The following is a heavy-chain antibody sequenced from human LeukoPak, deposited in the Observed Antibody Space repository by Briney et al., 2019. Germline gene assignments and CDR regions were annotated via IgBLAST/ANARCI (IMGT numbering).Heavy chain of an antibody. CDR1: GGSISSYY. Sequence: SETLSLTCTVSGGSISSYYWSWIRQPPGKGLEWIGYIYYSGSTNYNPSLKSRVTISVDTSKNQFSLKPSSVTAADTAVYYCARETRGYSYVYFDYWGQGTLVTVSS. CDR3: ARETRGYSYVYFDY. V-gene: IGHV4-59*01. CDR2: IYYSGST. J-gene: IGHJ4*02. D-gene: IGHD5-18*01.